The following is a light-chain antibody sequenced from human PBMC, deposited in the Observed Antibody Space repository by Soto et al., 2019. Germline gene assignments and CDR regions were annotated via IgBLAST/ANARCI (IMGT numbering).Light chain of an antibody. CDR3: QQSYYNPP. CDR2: DIS. Sequence: DIQMTQSPSSLSASVGDRVTITCRASQSVFNYLHWYQQKPGRAPNLLIYDISTLQSGVPSRFSASGSGTDFTLPISSLQHEDFATYYCQQSYYNPPFGQGTKVEIK. V-gene: IGKV1-39*01. J-gene: IGKJ1*01. CDR1: QSVFNY.